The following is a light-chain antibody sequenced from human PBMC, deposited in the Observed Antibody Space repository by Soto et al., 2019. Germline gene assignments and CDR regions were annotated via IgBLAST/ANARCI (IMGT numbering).Light chain of an antibody. J-gene: IGKJ2*01. CDR3: QQYGSSPYT. V-gene: IGKV3-20*01. Sequence: EIVLTQSPGTLSLSPGERATLSCRASQSVSSSYLAWYQQKPGQAPRLLIYGASSRATGIPDRFSGSGSGTDFTLTISRLEPEDFEVYYCQQYGSSPYTFGQGTKREIK. CDR1: QSVSSSY. CDR2: GAS.